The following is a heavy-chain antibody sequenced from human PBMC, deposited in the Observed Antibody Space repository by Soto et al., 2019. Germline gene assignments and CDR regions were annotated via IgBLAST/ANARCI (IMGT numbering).Heavy chain of an antibody. D-gene: IGHD3-9*01. Sequence: PSETLSLTCTVSGGSISSNYWTWIRQPPGKGLEWIGYIYYSGSTNYNPSLKSRVTISVDTSKNQFSLKLSSVTAADTAVYYCARERGYDILTGYSNSMDVWGQGTTVTVSS. J-gene: IGHJ6*02. CDR2: IYYSGST. CDR1: GGSISSNY. V-gene: IGHV4-59*01. CDR3: ARERGYDILTGYSNSMDV.